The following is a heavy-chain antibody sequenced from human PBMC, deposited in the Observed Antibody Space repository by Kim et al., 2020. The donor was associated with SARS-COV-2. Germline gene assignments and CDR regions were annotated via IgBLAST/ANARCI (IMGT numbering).Heavy chain of an antibody. J-gene: IGHJ5*02. CDR2: VYYSGST. CDR3: AREAFVISAHTCFDP. CDR1: GGSISGYY. Sequence: SETLSLTCTVSGGSISGYYWSWIRQPPGKGLEWIGDVYYSGSTNYNPSLKSRVTISVDTSKNQFSLKLSSVTAADTAIYYCAREAFVISAHTCFDPWRQG. D-gene: IGHD6-13*01. V-gene: IGHV4-59*13.